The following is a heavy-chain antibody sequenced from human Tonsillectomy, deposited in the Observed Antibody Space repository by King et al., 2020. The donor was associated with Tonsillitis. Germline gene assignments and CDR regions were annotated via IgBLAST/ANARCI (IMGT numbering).Heavy chain of an antibody. V-gene: IGHV3-48*01. CDR3: ATPIGPSANIDS. CDR1: GFIFSSYT. Sequence: VQLVESGGGLVQPGGSLRLSCAASGFIFSSYTMNWVRQAPGKGLEWVSYISSSSSNIYYADSVMGRFTISRDNARNSLYLQMNSLRVEDTAIYYCATPIGPSANIDSWGQGTLVTVSS. CDR2: ISSSSSNI. J-gene: IGHJ4*02. D-gene: IGHD3-22*01.